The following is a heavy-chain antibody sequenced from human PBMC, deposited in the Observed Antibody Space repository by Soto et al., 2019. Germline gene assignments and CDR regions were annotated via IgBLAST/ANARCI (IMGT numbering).Heavy chain of an antibody. V-gene: IGHV3-15*07. CDR2: IKSKTDGGTT. J-gene: IGHJ3*02. Sequence: GGSLRLSCAASGFTFSNAWMNWVRQAPGKGLEWVGRIKSKTDGGTTDYAAPVKGRFTISRDDSKNTLYLRMNSLKTEDTAVYYCTTRYNWNDALEDDAFDIWGQGTMVTVSS. D-gene: IGHD1-1*01. CDR3: TTRYNWNDALEDDAFDI. CDR1: GFTFSNAW.